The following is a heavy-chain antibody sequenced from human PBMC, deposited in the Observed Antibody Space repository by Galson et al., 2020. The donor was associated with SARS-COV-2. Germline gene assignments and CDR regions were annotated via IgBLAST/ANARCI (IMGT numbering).Heavy chain of an antibody. CDR2: INPSGGST. V-gene: IGHV1-46*01. D-gene: IGHD6-19*01. J-gene: IGHJ5*02. CDR3: ARGTHYSGWYVNQNWADT. Sequence: ASVKVSCKTSGYTFTRYHMHWVRQAPGQGLEWMGIINPSGGSTTYAQKFQGRVTITRDTSTSTVYMEVRSLRSEETAVYYCARGTHYSGWYVNQNWADTWCQGTLVTVSS. CDR1: GYTFTRYH.